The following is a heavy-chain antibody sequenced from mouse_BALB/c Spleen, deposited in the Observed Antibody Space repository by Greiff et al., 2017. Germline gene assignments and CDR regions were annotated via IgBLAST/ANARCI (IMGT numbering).Heavy chain of an antibody. CDR3: ARSGSSEYAMDY. CDR1: GFTFSSFG. Sequence: EVKLMESGGGLVQPGGSRKLSCAASGFTFSSFGMHWVRQAPEKGLEWVAYISSGSSTIYYADTVKGRFTISRDNPKNTLFLQMTSLRSEDTAMYYCARSGSSEYAMDYWGQGTSVTVSS. D-gene: IGHD1-1*01. J-gene: IGHJ4*01. V-gene: IGHV5-17*02. CDR2: ISSGSSTI.